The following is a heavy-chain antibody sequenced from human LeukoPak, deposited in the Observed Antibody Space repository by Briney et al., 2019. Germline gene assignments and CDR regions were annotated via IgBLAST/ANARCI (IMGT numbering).Heavy chain of an antibody. CDR2: ISSSGAGT. CDR3: AKNTILDSRSY. D-gene: IGHD3-3*01. Sequence: PGGSLRLSCEASGFAFSSYAMSWVRQAPGKGLEWVSAISSSGAGTYCADSVKGRLTISRDNSKNTLYLQMNSLRAEDTAVYYCAKNTILDSRSYWGQGSLVTVSS. CDR1: GFAFSSYA. V-gene: IGHV3-23*01. J-gene: IGHJ4*02.